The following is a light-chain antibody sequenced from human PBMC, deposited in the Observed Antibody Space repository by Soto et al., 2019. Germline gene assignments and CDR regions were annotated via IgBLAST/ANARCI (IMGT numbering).Light chain of an antibody. CDR3: CSYAGSSTFHVV. CDR1: SSDVGSYNL. V-gene: IGLV2-23*03. CDR2: EGS. Sequence: QSVLTQPASVSGSPGQLITISCTGTSSDVGSYNLVSWYQQHPGKAPKLMIYEGSKRPSGVSNRFSGSKSGNTASLTISGLQAEDEADYYCCSYAGSSTFHVVFGGGTKVTVL. J-gene: IGLJ2*01.